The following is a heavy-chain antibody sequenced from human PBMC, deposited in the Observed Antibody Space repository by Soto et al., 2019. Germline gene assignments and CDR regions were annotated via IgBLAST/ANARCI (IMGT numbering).Heavy chain of an antibody. CDR2: VWYDGSNK. CDR1: GFTFSSHA. D-gene: IGHD3-3*01. Sequence: QEQLVESGGGVVEPGESLRLSCAASGFTFSSHAMHWVRQAPGKGLEWVAVVWYDGSNKYYAESVKGRFTISRDNSKNTLYLQTNNLRAEDMAVNYCVREFRNDFWSGYRNYYFDYWGQGTLVTVSS. J-gene: IGHJ4*02. CDR3: VREFRNDFWSGYRNYYFDY. V-gene: IGHV3-33*01.